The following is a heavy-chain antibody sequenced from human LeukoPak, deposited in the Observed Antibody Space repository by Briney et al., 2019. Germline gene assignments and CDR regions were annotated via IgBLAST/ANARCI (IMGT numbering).Heavy chain of an antibody. J-gene: IGHJ2*01. V-gene: IGHV4-59*01. CDR3: ARVTPSTAMVTSWYFDL. D-gene: IGHD5-18*01. Sequence: SETLSLTCTVSGGSISNYFWSWVRQPPGKGLEWIGYVYYNGNTNYNPSLESRVTISVDTSKNKFSLKVTSVTAADTAMYYCARVTPSTAMVTSWYFDLWGRGTLVTVSS. CDR2: VYYNGNT. CDR1: GGSISNYF.